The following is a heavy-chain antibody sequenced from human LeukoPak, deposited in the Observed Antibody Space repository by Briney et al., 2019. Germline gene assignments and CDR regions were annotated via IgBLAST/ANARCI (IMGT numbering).Heavy chain of an antibody. CDR2: ISAYNGNT. V-gene: IGHV1-18*01. J-gene: IGHJ6*03. Sequence: ASVKVSCKASGGTFSSYAISWVRQAPGQGLEWMGWISAYNGNTNYAQKLQGRVTMTTDTSTSTAYMELRSLRSDDTAVYYCARGSLTDYYYYYYMDVWGKGTTVTISS. CDR3: ARGSLTDYYYYYYMDV. CDR1: GGTFSSYA.